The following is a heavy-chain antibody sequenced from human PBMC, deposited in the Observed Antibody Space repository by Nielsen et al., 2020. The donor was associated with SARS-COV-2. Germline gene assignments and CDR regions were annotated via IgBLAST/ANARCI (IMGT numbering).Heavy chain of an antibody. J-gene: IGHJ6*02. CDR2: ISASGTTI. Sequence: GGSLRLSCAASGFTFSNFAMNWVRQAPGKGLEWFSYISASGTTIYYADSVKGRFTISRDNAKNSLFLQMNSLRAEDTAVYYCGMTTDFYYYGMDVWGQGTAVTVSS. CDR1: GFTFSNFA. CDR3: GMTTDFYYYGMDV. D-gene: IGHD1-1*01. V-gene: IGHV3-48*04.